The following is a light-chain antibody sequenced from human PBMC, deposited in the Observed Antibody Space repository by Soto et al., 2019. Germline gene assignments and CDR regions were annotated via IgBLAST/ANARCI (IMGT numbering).Light chain of an antibody. J-gene: IGKJ5*01. CDR1: QGISSW. Sequence: IQMALSASTLSASVKDRVTITCRASQGISSWLAWYQKKPGKAPNLLIYAASSLQSGVPSRFSGSESVTDFTLTISSLQPEDCASYFCQQANSFLITFGQGTRLEI. CDR3: QQANSFLIT. V-gene: IGKV1-12*01. CDR2: AAS.